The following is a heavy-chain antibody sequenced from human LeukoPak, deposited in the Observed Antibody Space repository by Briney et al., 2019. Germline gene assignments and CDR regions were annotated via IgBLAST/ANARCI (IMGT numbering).Heavy chain of an antibody. CDR3: ARGQVVGATTFYYYMDV. D-gene: IGHD1-26*01. CDR2: IYTSGSP. V-gene: IGHV4-4*07. Sequence: SETLSLTCTVAGRSISSYYWSWIRHPAGGGMEWIGRIYTSGSPTFNPPLKSRVSMSVDTSKNQFSLKRSSVSAADTAVYYCARGQVVGATTFYYYMDVWGKGTTVTVSS. J-gene: IGHJ6*03. CDR1: GRSISSYY.